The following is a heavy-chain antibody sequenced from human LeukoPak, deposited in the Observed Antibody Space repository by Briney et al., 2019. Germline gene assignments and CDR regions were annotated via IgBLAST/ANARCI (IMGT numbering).Heavy chain of an antibody. Sequence: SQTLSLTCAISGDSVSSNSVAWNWIRQSPSRGLEWLGRTYYRSKWYNDYAVSVRSRITINPDTSKNQFSLQLNSVTPEDTAVYYCARDHCSGGSCYWRFDYWGQGTLVTVSS. D-gene: IGHD2-15*01. V-gene: IGHV6-1*01. CDR1: GDSVSSNSVA. CDR2: TYYRSKWYN. CDR3: ARDHCSGGSCYWRFDY. J-gene: IGHJ4*02.